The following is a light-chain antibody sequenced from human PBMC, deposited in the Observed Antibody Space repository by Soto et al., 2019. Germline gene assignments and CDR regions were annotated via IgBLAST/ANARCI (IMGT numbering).Light chain of an antibody. V-gene: IGKV3-20*01. J-gene: IGKJ4*01. CDR1: QSISSTF. Sequence: EFVLTQSPGKLSLSPGERATLSSRASQSISSTFLAWYQQKPGQAPRLLIYGASSRGTGIPDRFSGSGSGTDFTLTISRLEPEDFAVYYCQQYGSSRPLTFGGGTKVEIK. CDR3: QQYGSSRPLT. CDR2: GAS.